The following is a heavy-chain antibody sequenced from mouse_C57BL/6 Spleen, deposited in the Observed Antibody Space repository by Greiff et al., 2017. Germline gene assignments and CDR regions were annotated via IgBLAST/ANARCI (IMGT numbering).Heavy chain of an antibody. CDR2: LYPRSGNT. D-gene: IGHD2-2*01. Sequence: VKLMESGAELARPGASVKLSCKASGYTFTSYGISWVKQRTGQGLEWIGELYPRSGNTYYNEKFKGKDTLTADKSSSTAYLELRSLTSEDSAVYFCARRESYYGDDDAMDYWGQGTSVTVSS. CDR3: ARRESYYGDDDAMDY. V-gene: IGHV1-81*01. J-gene: IGHJ4*01. CDR1: GYTFTSYG.